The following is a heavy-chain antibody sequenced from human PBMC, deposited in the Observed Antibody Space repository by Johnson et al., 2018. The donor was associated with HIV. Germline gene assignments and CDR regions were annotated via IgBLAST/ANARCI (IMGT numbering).Heavy chain of an antibody. D-gene: IGHD5-24*01. CDR1: GFTFSSYG. V-gene: IGHV3-30*02. J-gene: IGHJ3*02. CDR3: AREKKMGGTFDI. CDR2: IRYDGSNK. Sequence: QVQLVESGGGVVQPGGSLRLSCAASGFTFSSYGMHWVRQAPGQGLEWVAFIRYDGSNKYYVDSVKGRFTISRDNAKNSLYLQMNSLRAEDTAVDYGAREKKMGGTFDIWGQGTMVTVSS.